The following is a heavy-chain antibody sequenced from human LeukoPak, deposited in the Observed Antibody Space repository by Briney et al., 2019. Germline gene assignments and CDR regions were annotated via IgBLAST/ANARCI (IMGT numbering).Heavy chain of an antibody. J-gene: IGHJ4*02. Sequence: PSETLSLTCNVSGVSIRSYYWSWIRQPAGGGLEWIGRIYISGNTNYNPSLKSRVTMSLDTSENQFSLNLNSVTAADTAVYYCARTMSFSTQYYFDYWGQGTLVPVSS. V-gene: IGHV4-4*07. D-gene: IGHD3-22*01. CDR3: ARTMSFSTQYYFDY. CDR2: IYISGNT. CDR1: GVSIRSYY.